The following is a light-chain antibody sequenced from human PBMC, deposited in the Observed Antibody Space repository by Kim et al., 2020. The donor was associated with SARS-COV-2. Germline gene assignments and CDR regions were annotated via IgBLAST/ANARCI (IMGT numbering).Light chain of an antibody. CDR2: KTS. J-gene: IGKJ1*01. CDR3: QQYSTYPWT. V-gene: IGKV1-5*03. Sequence: DIQMTQSPSALSASIGDRVAITCRASQSISVWLAWYQLKPGKAPNLLIYKTSTLVSGVPSRFSGGGSGTEFTLTSSSLQPDDFASYYCQQYSTYPWTFGQGTRVEI. CDR1: QSISVW.